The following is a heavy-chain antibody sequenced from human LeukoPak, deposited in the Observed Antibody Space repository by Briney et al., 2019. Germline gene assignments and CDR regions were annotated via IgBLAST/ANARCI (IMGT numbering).Heavy chain of an antibody. CDR3: AREEHSSRGRHYYYGMDV. CDR1: GFTFSSYA. CDR2: ISYDGSKK. J-gene: IGHJ6*02. D-gene: IGHD6-13*01. Sequence: PGGSLRLTCAASGFTFSSYAMQWVRQAPGKGLEWVAVISYDGSKKYYADPVKGRFTISRDNSKNTLYLQMNSLGAEDTAVYYCAREEHSSRGRHYYYGMDVWGQGTTVTVSS. V-gene: IGHV3-30*04.